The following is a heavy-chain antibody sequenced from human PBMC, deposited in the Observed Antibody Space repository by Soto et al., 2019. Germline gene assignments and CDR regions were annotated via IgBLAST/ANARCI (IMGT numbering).Heavy chain of an antibody. Sequence: QVQLQESGPGPVKPSQTLSLTCTVSGGSISSGGYYWSWIRQHPGKGLEWIGYIYYSGRTSYNLSLKSRVTISVDTSKNQFSLKLSSVTAADTAVYYCATYGSGTYKPTTFDYWGQGTLVTVSS. CDR3: ATYGSGTYKPTTFDY. J-gene: IGHJ4*02. D-gene: IGHD3-10*01. CDR1: GGSISSGGYY. V-gene: IGHV4-31*03. CDR2: IYYSGRT.